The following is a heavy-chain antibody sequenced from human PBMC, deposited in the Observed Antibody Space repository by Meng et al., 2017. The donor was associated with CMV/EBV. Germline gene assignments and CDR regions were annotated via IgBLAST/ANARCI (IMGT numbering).Heavy chain of an antibody. CDR1: GGSFSGFY. CDR3: ARVWDSGWDY. CDR2: INHSGST. Sequence: QLPLPQWGDGRLKPSQTQPLTGAVYGGSFSGFYWSWIRQPPGKGLEWIGEINHSGSTNYNPSLKSRVTISVDTSKNQFSLKLSSVTAADTAVYYCARVWDSGWDYWGQGTLVTVSS. J-gene: IGHJ4*02. D-gene: IGHD3-22*01. V-gene: IGHV4-34*01.